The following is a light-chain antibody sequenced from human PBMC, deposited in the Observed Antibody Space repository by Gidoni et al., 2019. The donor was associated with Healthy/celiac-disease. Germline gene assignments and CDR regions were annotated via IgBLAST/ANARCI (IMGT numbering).Light chain of an antibody. CDR3: QQYNNWPAT. J-gene: IGKJ2*01. CDR2: GAS. V-gene: IGKV3-15*01. Sequence: EIVMTQSPATLSVSPGERATLSCRSSKSVSSNLAWYQQKPGQAPRHLIYGASPSATGIPASFSGSVSGTEFPLTIISLQSEAFAVYYFQQYNNWPATFGQGTKLEIK. CDR1: KSVSSN.